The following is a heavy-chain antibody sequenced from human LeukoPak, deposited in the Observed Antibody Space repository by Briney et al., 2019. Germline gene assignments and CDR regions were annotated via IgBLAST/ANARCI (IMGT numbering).Heavy chain of an antibody. CDR2: INPNSGGT. CDR1: GGTFSSYA. V-gene: IGHV1-2*06. J-gene: IGHJ3*02. Sequence: ASVKVSCKASGGTFSSYAISWVRQAPGQGLEWMGRINPNSGGTNYAQKFQGRVTMTRDTSISTAYMELSRLRSDDTAVYYCARDPSRDAFDIWGRGTMVTVSS. CDR3: ARDPSRDAFDI.